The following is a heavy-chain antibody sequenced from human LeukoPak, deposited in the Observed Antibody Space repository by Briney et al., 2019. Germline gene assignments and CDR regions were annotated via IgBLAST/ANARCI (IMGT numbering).Heavy chain of an antibody. Sequence: GGSLRLSCAASGFTFSSYAMSWVRQAPGKGLEWVSVISNSGGSTFYADSVKGRFTISRDNAKNTVYLEIKSLRDEDTAIYYCARGGSRTWTKPYYFDFWGLGTLVAVSS. CDR2: ISNSGGST. J-gene: IGHJ4*02. CDR1: GFTFSSYA. D-gene: IGHD6-13*01. CDR3: ARGGSRTWTKPYYFDF. V-gene: IGHV3-23*01.